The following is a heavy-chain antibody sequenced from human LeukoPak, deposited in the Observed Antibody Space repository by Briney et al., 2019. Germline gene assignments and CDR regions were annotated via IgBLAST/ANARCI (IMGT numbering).Heavy chain of an antibody. V-gene: IGHV3-23*01. D-gene: IGHD1-14*01. J-gene: IGHJ4*02. CDR2: ISGSGGST. Sequence: PGGSLRLSCAASGFTVSSNYMTWVRQAPGKGLEWLSVISGSGGSTYYADSVKGRFTISRDNSKNTLYLQMNSLRAEDTAVYYCAKDAYNDYWGQGTLVTVSS. CDR1: GFTVSSNY. CDR3: AKDAYNDY.